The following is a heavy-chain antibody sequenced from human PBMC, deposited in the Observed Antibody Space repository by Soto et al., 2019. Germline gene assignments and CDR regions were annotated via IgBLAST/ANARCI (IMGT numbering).Heavy chain of an antibody. CDR3: GRCSSTSCHLGADY. Sequence: QVQLVESGGGVVQPGRSLRLSCAASGFTLSIYSMHWVHQSPGKGLEWVALISYDGNNKYYADSVKGRFTISRDNSKNTLYLQMNSLRTEDTAVYYCGRCSSTSCHLGADYWGQGTLVTVSS. CDR1: GFTLSIYS. V-gene: IGHV3-30-3*01. J-gene: IGHJ4*02. D-gene: IGHD2-2*01. CDR2: ISYDGNNK.